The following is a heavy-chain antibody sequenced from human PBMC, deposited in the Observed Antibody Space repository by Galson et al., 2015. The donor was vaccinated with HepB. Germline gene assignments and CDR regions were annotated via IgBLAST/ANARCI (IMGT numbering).Heavy chain of an antibody. CDR3: GREKLATDSAVSLSGNGMDV. CDR2: IIPTLDIA. CDR1: GGTFTRYG. Sequence: SVKVSCKASGGTFTRYGITWVRQAPGQGLEWMGRIIPTLDIAKYAQKFQGRITITADKSTSTAYMELSSLRSEDTAVYYCGREKLATDSAVSLSGNGMDVWGQGTTVTVSS. D-gene: IGHD6-19*01. J-gene: IGHJ6*02. V-gene: IGHV1-69*04.